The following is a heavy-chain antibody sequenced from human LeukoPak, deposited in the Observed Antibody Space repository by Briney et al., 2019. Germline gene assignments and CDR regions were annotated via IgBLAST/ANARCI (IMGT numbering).Heavy chain of an antibody. V-gene: IGHV1-8*01. D-gene: IGHD3-3*01. J-gene: IGHJ5*02. CDR3: ARGFFGDTYYDFWSGYFGTVGWFDP. CDR1: RYTFTRYD. CDR2: RNQNRCNK. Sequence: ASEQVSRQASRYTFTRYDIYWVRPATGQALEGMGWRNQNRCNKGYAQKFQGRVTMTRNTSISTAYMELSSLRSEDTAVYYCARGFFGDTYYDFWSGYFGTVGWFDPGGQGTLVTVSS.